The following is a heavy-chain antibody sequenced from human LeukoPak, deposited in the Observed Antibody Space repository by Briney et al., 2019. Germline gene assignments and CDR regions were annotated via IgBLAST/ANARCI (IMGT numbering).Heavy chain of an antibody. CDR3: ARSGIAAAGFDY. V-gene: IGHV6-1*01. CDR2: TYYRSKWYN. CDR1: GDSVSSNSAA. Sequence: SQTLSLTCVISGDSVSSNSAAWNWIRQSPSRGLEWLGGTYYRSKWYNDYAVSVKSRIAINPDTSKNQFSLQLSSVTPEDTAVYSCARSGIAAAGFDYWGQGTLVTVSS. J-gene: IGHJ4*02. D-gene: IGHD6-13*01.